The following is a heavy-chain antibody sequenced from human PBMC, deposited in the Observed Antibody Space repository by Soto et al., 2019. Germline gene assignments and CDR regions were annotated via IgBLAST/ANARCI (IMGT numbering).Heavy chain of an antibody. Sequence: SSETLSLTCTVSGGSVSSGSYYWSWIRQPPGKGLEWIGYIYHSGSTYYNPSLKSRVTISVDRSKNQFSLKLSSVTAADTAVYYCARAGDSSGPVALGYWGQGTLVTVSS. V-gene: IGHV4-30-2*01. CDR2: IYHSGST. CDR1: GGSVSSGSYY. J-gene: IGHJ4*02. D-gene: IGHD6-19*01. CDR3: ARAGDSSGPVALGY.